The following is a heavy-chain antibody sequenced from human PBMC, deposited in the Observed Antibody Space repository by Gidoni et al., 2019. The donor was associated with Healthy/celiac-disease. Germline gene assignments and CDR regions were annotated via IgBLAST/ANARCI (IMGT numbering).Heavy chain of an antibody. D-gene: IGHD3-22*01. CDR3: ARAGDIYYDSSFDAFDI. V-gene: IGHV1-46*03. CDR2: INPSGGST. CDR1: GYTFTIYA. Sequence: QVQLVQSGAEVKKTGASVKVSCKASGYTFTIYAMHWVRQAPGQGLEWMGIINPSGGSTSYAQKFQGRVTMTRDTSTSTVYMELSSLRSEDTAVYYCARAGDIYYDSSFDAFDIWGQGTMVTVSS. J-gene: IGHJ3*02.